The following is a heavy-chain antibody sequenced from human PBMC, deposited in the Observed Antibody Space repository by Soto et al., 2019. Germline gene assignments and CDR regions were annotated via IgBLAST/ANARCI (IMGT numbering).Heavy chain of an antibody. V-gene: IGHV1-18*01. D-gene: IGHD1-26*01. CDR2: LSTYREDR. CDR3: ARISLGPAPTDAFDI. J-gene: IGHJ3*02. CDR1: GYTFTKFG. Sequence: QVQLVQSGAEVKKPGASVKVSCKASGYTFTKFGISWVRQAPGQGLEWLGWLSTYREDRNYAQRVQDRVSMTTDTSTSTAYMELRTLISDDTAVYYCARISLGPAPTDAFDIWGQATMVTVSS.